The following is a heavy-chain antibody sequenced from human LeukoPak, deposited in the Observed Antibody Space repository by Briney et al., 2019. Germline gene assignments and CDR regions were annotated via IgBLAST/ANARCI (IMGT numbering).Heavy chain of an antibody. CDR1: GFTVGSNY. V-gene: IGHV3-53*05. CDR3: AKEASRGSSFAYTPIEKPYYLDY. Sequence: GGSLRLSCAASGFTVGSNYMSWVRQPPGKGLEWVSLIYSGGSTYYADSVKGRFTISGDNSKNTLFLQMNSLRAEDTAVYYCAKEASRGSSFAYTPIEKPYYLDYWGQGTLVTVSS. CDR2: IYSGGST. J-gene: IGHJ4*02. D-gene: IGHD5-18*01.